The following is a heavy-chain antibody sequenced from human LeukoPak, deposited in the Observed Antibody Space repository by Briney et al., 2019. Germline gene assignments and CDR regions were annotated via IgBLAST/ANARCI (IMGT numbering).Heavy chain of an antibody. CDR2: IKQDGSEK. CDR3: ATSRSFDY. Sequence: GGSLRLSCAASGFTFSDYYMSWVRQAPGKGLEWVANIKQDGSEKYYVDSVKGRFTISRDNAKNSLYLQMNSLRAEDTAVYYCATSRSFDYWGQGTLVTVSS. V-gene: IGHV3-7*01. J-gene: IGHJ4*02. CDR1: GFTFSDYY.